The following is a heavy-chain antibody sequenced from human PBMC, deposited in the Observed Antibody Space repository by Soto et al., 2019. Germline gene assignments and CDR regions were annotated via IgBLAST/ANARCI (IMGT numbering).Heavy chain of an antibody. Sequence: PSETLSLTCNVSGGSISSGGYYWCWIRQHPGKGLEWIGYIYYSGSTYYNPSLKSRVTISIDTSKNQFSLKLSSVTAADTAVYYCARVGTSYARRGLDVWGQGTTVTVSS. CDR2: IYYSGST. CDR1: GGSISSGGYY. CDR3: ARVGTSYARRGLDV. D-gene: IGHD7-27*01. V-gene: IGHV4-31*03. J-gene: IGHJ6*02.